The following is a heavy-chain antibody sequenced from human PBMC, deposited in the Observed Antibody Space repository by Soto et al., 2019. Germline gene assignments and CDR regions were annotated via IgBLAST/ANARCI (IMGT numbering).Heavy chain of an antibody. Sequence: GGSLRLSCAASGFTFSSYAISWGRQAPGKGLEWVSAISVSGGSTYYADSVKGRFTISRDNSKNTLYLQMNSLRAEDTAVYYCAKLVMITFGGVIVIPGSNRDDAFDIWGQGTMVT. CDR2: ISVSGGST. J-gene: IGHJ3*02. CDR1: GFTFSSYA. V-gene: IGHV3-23*01. CDR3: AKLVMITFGGVIVIPGSNRDDAFDI. D-gene: IGHD3-16*02.